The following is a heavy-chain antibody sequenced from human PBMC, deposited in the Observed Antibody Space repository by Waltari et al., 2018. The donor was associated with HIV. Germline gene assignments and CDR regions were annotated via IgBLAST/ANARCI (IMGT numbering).Heavy chain of an antibody. CDR1: GGTFSSYA. J-gene: IGHJ5*02. Sequence: QVQLVQSGAEVKKPGSSVKVSCKASGGTFSSYAISWVRQAPGQGLEWMGGIIPIFGTANYTQKFQGRVTITADESTSTAYMELSSLRSEDTAVYYCARDRRSVSGWSLGWFDPWGQGTLVTVSS. V-gene: IGHV1-69*01. D-gene: IGHD6-19*01. CDR3: ARDRRSVSGWSLGWFDP. CDR2: IIPIFGTA.